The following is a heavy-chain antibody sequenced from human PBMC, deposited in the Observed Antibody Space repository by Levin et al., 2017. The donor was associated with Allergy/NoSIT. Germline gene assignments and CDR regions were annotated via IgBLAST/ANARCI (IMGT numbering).Heavy chain of an antibody. V-gene: IGHV3-30*18. CDR3: VKGSKEHWGGYFEA. CDR1: GFTFSNYA. J-gene: IGHJ4*02. D-gene: IGHD3-16*01. Sequence: GGSLRLSCAASGFTFSNYAMHWVRQAPGKGLEWVSVISYDGNIIYYAESVQGRFIISRDNSKNTLDLQMSDLRAGDTALYYCVKGSKEHWGGYFEAWGQGSLVTVSS. CDR2: ISYDGNII.